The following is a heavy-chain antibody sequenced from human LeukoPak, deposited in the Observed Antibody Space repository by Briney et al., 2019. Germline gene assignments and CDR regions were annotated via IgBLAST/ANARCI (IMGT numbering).Heavy chain of an antibody. CDR1: GYTLTELS. Sequence: SVKLSCKVSGYTLTELSMHWVRQAPGKELEWRGGFDTEDGQTIYAQKFQARVTLTEDTSTDRAYMALSSMRSQDTTVFYFAEENIGSYYPLDYWGQGTLVTVSS. V-gene: IGHV1-24*01. CDR3: AEENIGSYYPLDY. CDR2: FDTEDGQT. D-gene: IGHD1-26*01. J-gene: IGHJ4*02.